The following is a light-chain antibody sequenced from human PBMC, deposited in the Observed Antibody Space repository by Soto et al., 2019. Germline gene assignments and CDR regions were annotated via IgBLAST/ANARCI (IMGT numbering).Light chain of an antibody. CDR1: SSNIGAGFD. J-gene: IGLJ2*01. Sequence: QLVLTQPPPVSGAPGQRVAISCTGSSSNIGAGFDVHWYQQFPGTAPKLLIYDNNNRASGVPDRFSGSKSGASASLAITGLQAEDEADYYCQSYDSSLSAVVFGGGTKLTVL. V-gene: IGLV1-40*01. CDR3: QSYDSSLSAVV. CDR2: DNN.